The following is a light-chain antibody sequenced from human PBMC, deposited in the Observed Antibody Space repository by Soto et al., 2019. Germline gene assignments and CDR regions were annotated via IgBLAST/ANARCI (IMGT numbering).Light chain of an antibody. J-gene: IGKJ3*01. CDR1: QSVTSSN. V-gene: IGKV3-20*01. Sequence: EFVLTQSPGTLSLSPGERATLSCRASQSVTSSNLAWYQQKPGQATRPLIYCASIRATGVPDRFSDSGSGTDFTHTIRRLEREDFAVYFCQQYGDSLTGTFGHGTKVEIK. CDR3: QQYGDSLTGT. CDR2: CAS.